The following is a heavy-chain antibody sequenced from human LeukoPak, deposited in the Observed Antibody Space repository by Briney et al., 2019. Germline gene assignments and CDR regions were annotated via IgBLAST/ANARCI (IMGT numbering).Heavy chain of an antibody. D-gene: IGHD3-10*01. CDR2: INSDGSST. CDR3: ARGEWMVAPFVDY. Sequence: GGSLGLSCAASGFTFSSYWMHWVRQAPGKGLVWVSRINSDGSSTSYADSVKGRFTISRDNAKNTLYLQMNSLRAEDTAVYYCARGEWMVAPFVDYWGQGTLVTVSS. V-gene: IGHV3-74*01. J-gene: IGHJ4*02. CDR1: GFTFSSYW.